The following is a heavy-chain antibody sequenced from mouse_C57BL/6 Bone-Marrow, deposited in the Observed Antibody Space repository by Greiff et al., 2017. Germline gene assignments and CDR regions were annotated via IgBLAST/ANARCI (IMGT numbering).Heavy chain of an antibody. V-gene: IGHV1-81*01. J-gene: IGHJ3*01. CDR1: GYTFTSYG. Sequence: QVQLQQSGAELARPGASVKLSCKASGYTFTSYGISWVKQRTGQGLEWIGEIYPRSGNTYYNEKFKGKATLPADKSSSTAYMELRSLTSEDSAVYFCASFITTVVGTGFAYWGQGTLVTVSA. D-gene: IGHD1-1*01. CDR2: IYPRSGNT. CDR3: ASFITTVVGTGFAY.